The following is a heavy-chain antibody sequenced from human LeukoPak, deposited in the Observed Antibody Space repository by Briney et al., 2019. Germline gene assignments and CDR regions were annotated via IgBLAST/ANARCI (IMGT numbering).Heavy chain of an antibody. Sequence: SGGSLRLSCAASGFTVSSNYMSWVRQAPGKGLEWVSVIYSGGSTYYADSVKGRFTISRDNSKNTLYLQMNSLRAEDTAVYYCARGLFDYYDSSGYWGQGTLVTVSS. V-gene: IGHV3-53*01. CDR2: IYSGGST. CDR1: GFTVSSNY. D-gene: IGHD3-22*01. J-gene: IGHJ4*02. CDR3: ARGLFDYYDSSGY.